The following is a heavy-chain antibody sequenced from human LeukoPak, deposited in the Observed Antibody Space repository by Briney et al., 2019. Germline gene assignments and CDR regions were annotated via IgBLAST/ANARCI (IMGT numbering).Heavy chain of an antibody. CDR1: GGSISSYY. CDR2: IYYSGST. CDR3: TRDRGQWVVDY. D-gene: IGHD6-19*01. J-gene: IGHJ4*02. Sequence: PSETLSLTCTVSGGSISSYYWSWIRQPPGKGLEWIGYIYYSGSTNYNPSLKSRVTISVDTSKNQFSLKLSSVTAADTAVYYCTRDRGQWVVDYWGQGTLVTVSS. V-gene: IGHV4-59*01.